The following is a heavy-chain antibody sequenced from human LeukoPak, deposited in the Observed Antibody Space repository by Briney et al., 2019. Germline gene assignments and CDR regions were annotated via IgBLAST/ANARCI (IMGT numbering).Heavy chain of an antibody. D-gene: IGHD1-1*01. CDR2: IYYSGST. CDR1: GGSISSYY. CDR3: ARARTSLNFDY. V-gene: IGHV4-59*01. Sequence: SETLSLTCTVSGGSISSYYWSWIRQPPGKGLGWIEYIYYSGSTNYNPSLKSRVTISVDTSKNQFSLKLSSVTAADTAVYYCARARTSLNFDYWGQGTLVTVSS. J-gene: IGHJ4*02.